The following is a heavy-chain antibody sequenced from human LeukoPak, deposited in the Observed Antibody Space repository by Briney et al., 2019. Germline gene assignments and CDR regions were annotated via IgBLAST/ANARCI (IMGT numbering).Heavy chain of an antibody. CDR1: GGTFSSYA. CDR3: ATDLSECSTSCYNDY. V-gene: IGHV1-69*13. CDR2: IIPIFGTA. D-gene: IGHD2-2*02. J-gene: IGHJ4*02. Sequence: SVKVSCKASGGTFSSYAISWVRQAPGQGLEWMGGIIPIFGTANYAQKFQGRVTITADASTSTAYMELSSLRSEDTAVYYCATDLSECSTSCYNDYWGQGTLVTVSS.